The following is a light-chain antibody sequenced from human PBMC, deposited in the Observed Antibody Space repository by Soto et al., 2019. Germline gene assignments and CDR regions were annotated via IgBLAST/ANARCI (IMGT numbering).Light chain of an antibody. CDR3: NAYTTRNTWV. CDR2: EVT. J-gene: IGLJ3*02. CDR1: SSDVGGYNY. Sequence: QSVLTQPASVSGSPGQSITISCTGTSSDVGGYNYVSWYQQHPGTAPNLMIYEVTNRPSGVSNRFSGSRSGNTASLTISGLQAEDEDYYYGNAYTTRNTWVFGGGTKLTVL. V-gene: IGLV2-14*01.